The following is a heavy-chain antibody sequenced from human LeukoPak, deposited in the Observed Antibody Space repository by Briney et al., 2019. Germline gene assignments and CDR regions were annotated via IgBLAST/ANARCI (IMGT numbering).Heavy chain of an antibody. D-gene: IGHD6-19*01. CDR2: ISGSGGST. Sequence: GGSLRLSCAASGFTFSSYAMSWVRQAPGKGLEWVSAISGSGGSTYYADSVKGRFTISRDNSKNTLYLQTNSLRAEDTAVYYCAKDQQWLGTFDYWGQGTLVTVSS. J-gene: IGHJ4*02. V-gene: IGHV3-23*01. CDR3: AKDQQWLGTFDY. CDR1: GFTFSSYA.